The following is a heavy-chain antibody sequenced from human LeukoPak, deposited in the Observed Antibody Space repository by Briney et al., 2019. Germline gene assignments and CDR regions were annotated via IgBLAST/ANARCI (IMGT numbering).Heavy chain of an antibody. J-gene: IGHJ3*02. CDR2: ISYDGNKK. CDR3: VRENHYDTCGYYDDAFDI. V-gene: IGHV3-30*04. CDR1: GFTLKNYA. D-gene: IGHD3-22*01. Sequence: GGSLSLFCAASGFTLKNYAIHWVRQAPGKGLEWVAIISYDGNKKSYADSVRGRFTFSRDNSKSTLFLQMNSLRAEDTAIYYCVRENHYDTCGYYDDAFDIWGQGTMVAVSS.